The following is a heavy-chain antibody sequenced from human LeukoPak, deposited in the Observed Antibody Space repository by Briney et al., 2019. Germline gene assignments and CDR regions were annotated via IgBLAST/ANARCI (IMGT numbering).Heavy chain of an antibody. Sequence: SETLSLTCTVSGGSISSYYWSWIRQPPGKGLEWIGYIYYSGSTNYNPSLKSRVTISVDTSKNQFSLKLSSMTAADTAVYYCARRRLSQGIDYWGQGTLVTVSS. D-gene: IGHD3-16*02. V-gene: IGHV4-59*01. J-gene: IGHJ4*02. CDR3: ARRRLSQGIDY. CDR1: GGSISSYY. CDR2: IYYSGST.